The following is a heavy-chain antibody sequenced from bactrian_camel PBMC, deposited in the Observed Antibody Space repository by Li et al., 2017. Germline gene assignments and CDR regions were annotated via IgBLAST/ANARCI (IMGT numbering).Heavy chain of an antibody. CDR1: GSIFSMCA. Sequence: VQLVESGGGSAQAGGSLKLSCVVSGSIFSMCAMGWYKQAPGKQPLERELIASISSDGTTTYTDSVKGRVTISRDNANNTVNLMMNSLKPEDTAMYYCAANFGPYCSGPYLARRANFLGQGTQVTVS. V-gene: IGHV3S53*01. J-gene: IGHJ4*01. CDR2: ISSDGTT. D-gene: IGHD2*01.